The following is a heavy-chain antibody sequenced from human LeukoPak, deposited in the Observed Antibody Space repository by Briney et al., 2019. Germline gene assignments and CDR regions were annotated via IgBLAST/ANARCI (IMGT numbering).Heavy chain of an antibody. Sequence: SETLSLTCTVSGGSISSYYWSWIRQPPGKGLERIGYIYYSGSTNYNPSLKSRVTISVDTSKNQFSLKLSSVTAADTAVYYCVRHYYYYGMDVWGQGTTVTVSS. J-gene: IGHJ6*02. D-gene: IGHD3-16*01. CDR1: GGSISSYY. V-gene: IGHV4-59*08. CDR3: VRHYYYYGMDV. CDR2: IYYSGST.